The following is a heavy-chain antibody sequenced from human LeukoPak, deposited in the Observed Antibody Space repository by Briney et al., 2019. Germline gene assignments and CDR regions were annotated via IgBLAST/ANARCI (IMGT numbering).Heavy chain of an antibody. CDR2: ISSSSSTI. V-gene: IGHV3-48*04. J-gene: IGHJ6*02. D-gene: IGHD3-22*01. CDR3: ARDYIDSSGYYATYGMDV. Sequence: PGGSLRLSCAASGFTFSSYSMNWVRQAPGKGLEWVSYISSSSSTIYYADSVKGRFTISRDNAKNSLYLQMNSLRAEDTAVYYCARDYIDSSGYYATYGMDVWGQGTTVTVSS. CDR1: GFTFSSYS.